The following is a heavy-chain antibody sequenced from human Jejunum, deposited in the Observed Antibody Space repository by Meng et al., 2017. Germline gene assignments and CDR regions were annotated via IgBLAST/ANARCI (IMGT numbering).Heavy chain of an antibody. CDR1: GGSSESNNW. D-gene: IGHD3-10*02. Sequence: VLQEEWGQGVVKPSETLSIPCAVSGGSSESNNWGTWIRQPPGQGLELVGEVYHSGSTHYNPSLQSRVTISIDNSKNRFSLSLNSVTAADTAIYYCARADYVRYFDLWGRGTLVTVSS. J-gene: IGHJ2*01. CDR2: VYHSGST. CDR3: ARADYVRYFDL. V-gene: IGHV4-4*02.